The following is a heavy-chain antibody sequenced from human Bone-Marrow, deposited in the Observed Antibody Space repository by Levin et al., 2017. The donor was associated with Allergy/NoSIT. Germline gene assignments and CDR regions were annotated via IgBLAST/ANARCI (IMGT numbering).Heavy chain of an antibody. Sequence: SETLSLTCTVSGGSISSYYWSWIRQPPGKGLEWIGYIYYSGSTNYNPSLKSRVTISVDTSKNQFSLKLSSVTAADTAVYYCAREYNWNDRNWFDPWGQGTLVTVSS. V-gene: IGHV4-59*01. J-gene: IGHJ5*02. D-gene: IGHD1-20*01. CDR3: AREYNWNDRNWFDP. CDR1: GGSISSYY. CDR2: IYYSGST.